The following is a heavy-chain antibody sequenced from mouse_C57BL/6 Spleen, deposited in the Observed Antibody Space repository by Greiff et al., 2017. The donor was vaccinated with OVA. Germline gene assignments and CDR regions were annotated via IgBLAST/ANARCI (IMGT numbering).Heavy chain of an antibody. CDR1: GYTFTDYN. V-gene: IGHV1-18*01. D-gene: IGHD2-5*01. CDR3: AREGAYYSNYGLAY. Sequence: EVKLMESGPELVKPGASVKIPCKASGYTFTDYNMDWVKQSHGKSLEWIGDINPNNGGTIYNQKFKGKATLTVDKSSSTAYMELRSLTSEDTAVYYCAREGAYYSNYGLAYWGQGTLVTVSA. J-gene: IGHJ3*01. CDR2: INPNNGGT.